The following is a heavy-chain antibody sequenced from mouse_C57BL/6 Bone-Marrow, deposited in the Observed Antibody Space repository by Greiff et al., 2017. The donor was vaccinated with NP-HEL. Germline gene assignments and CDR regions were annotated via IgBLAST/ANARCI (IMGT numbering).Heavy chain of an antibody. CDR3: ARSGPITTVVATYYYAMDY. D-gene: IGHD1-1*01. V-gene: IGHV1-75*01. Sequence: VQLQESGPELVKPGASVKISCKASGYTFTDYYINWVKQRPGQGLEWIGWIFPGSGSTYYNEKFKGKATLTVDKSSSTAYMLLSSLTSEDSAVYFCARSGPITTVVATYYYAMDYWGQGTSVTVSS. CDR1: GYTFTDYY. J-gene: IGHJ4*01. CDR2: IFPGSGST.